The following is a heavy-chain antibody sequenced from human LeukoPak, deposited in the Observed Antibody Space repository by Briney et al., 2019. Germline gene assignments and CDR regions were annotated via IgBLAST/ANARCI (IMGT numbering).Heavy chain of an antibody. D-gene: IGHD6-13*01. J-gene: IGHJ4*02. CDR1: GFTFSSYA. V-gene: IGHV3-23*01. CDR3: AKVARFGVLAAAAGWGDNDY. CDR2: ISGSGGST. Sequence: GGSLRLSCAASGFTFSSYAMSWVRQAPGKGLEWVSVISGSGGSTYHADSVKGRLTISRDNSRNTLYLQMNSLRAEDTAVYYCAKVARFGVLAAAAGWGDNDYWGQGTLVTVSS.